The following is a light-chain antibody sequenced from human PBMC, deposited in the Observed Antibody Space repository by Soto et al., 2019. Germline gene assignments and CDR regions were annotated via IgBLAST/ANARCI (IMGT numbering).Light chain of an antibody. CDR1: QSIDSSS. J-gene: IGKJ3*01. V-gene: IGKV3-20*01. Sequence: PGESATLSCRASQSIDSSSLAWYQQTPGQTPRLLIYGASTRATGVSDRFSGSGSGTDFTLSISRLEPEDFGVYYCQKYGGSPLVTFGPGTKVEVK. CDR2: GAS. CDR3: QKYGGSPLVT.